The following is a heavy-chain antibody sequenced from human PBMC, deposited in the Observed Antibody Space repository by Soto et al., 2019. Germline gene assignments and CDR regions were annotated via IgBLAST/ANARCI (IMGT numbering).Heavy chain of an antibody. Sequence: QVRIMQSGGGVVQPGGSLRLSYTTSGFTFSDFSVHWFRQAPGEGLEWVAVIGSTDVTFYADSVKGRFTVSRDNSRGTVYLQMDSLRPDDTGVYYCAREVATSKWYFDNWGQGILVTVSS. CDR3: AREVATSKWYFDN. D-gene: IGHD2-8*01. J-gene: IGHJ4*02. CDR2: IGSTDVT. CDR1: GFTFSDFS. V-gene: IGHV3-30*04.